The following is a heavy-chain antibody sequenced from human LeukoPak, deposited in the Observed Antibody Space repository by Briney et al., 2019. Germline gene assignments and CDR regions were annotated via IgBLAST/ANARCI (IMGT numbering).Heavy chain of an antibody. CDR3: ASYYYYYMDV. V-gene: IGHV3-30*03. J-gene: IGHJ6*03. CDR1: GFTFSSYG. CDR2: ISYDGSNK. Sequence: PGGSLRLSCAASGFTFSSYGMHWVRQAPGKGLEWVAVISYDGSNKYYADSVKGRFTISRDNSKNTLYLQMNSLRAEDTAVYYCASYYYYYMDVWGKGTTVTVSS.